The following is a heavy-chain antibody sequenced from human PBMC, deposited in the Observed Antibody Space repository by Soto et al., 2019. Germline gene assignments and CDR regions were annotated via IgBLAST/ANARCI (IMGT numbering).Heavy chain of an antibody. Sequence: EVQLLESGGGLVQPGGSLRLSCAASGFTFSTYTMAWVRQATGRGPEWVSGVGQDGAPYYADSVKGRFTISRDNSRSSVYLEMIALRGEDTAVYYCAKDMRPDGVWDFGHWGQGTLVTVSS. CDR2: VGQDGAP. CDR1: GFTFSTYT. V-gene: IGHV3-23*01. CDR3: AKDMRPDGVWDFGH. J-gene: IGHJ4*02. D-gene: IGHD4-17*01.